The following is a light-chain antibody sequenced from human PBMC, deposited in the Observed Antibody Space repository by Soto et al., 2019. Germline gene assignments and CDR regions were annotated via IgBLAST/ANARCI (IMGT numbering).Light chain of an antibody. CDR1: QSISSY. Sequence: DIQMTQSPSSLSASVGDRVTITCRASQSISSYLNWYQQKPGKAPKLLIYAASSLQSGVPSRFSGSGSGTDFTLTISSLQPEDFATYYCQQSYSTRWTFGQG. CDR3: QQSYSTRWT. V-gene: IGKV1-39*01. J-gene: IGKJ1*01. CDR2: AAS.